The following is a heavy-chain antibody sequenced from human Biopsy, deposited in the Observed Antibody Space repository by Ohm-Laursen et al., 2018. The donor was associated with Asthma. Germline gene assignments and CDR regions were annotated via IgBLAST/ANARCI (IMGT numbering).Heavy chain of an antibody. D-gene: IGHD2-21*01. Sequence: GSPRLSCAASGITLSSFSMNWVRQAPGRGLEWVSYISSSSSPIYYADSVKGRFTISRDNAKNSLFLQMNSLRAEDTAVYYCARLIPGNSDYWGQGTLVTVSS. V-gene: IGHV3-48*01. J-gene: IGHJ4*02. CDR1: GITLSSFS. CDR3: ARLIPGNSDY. CDR2: ISSSSSPI.